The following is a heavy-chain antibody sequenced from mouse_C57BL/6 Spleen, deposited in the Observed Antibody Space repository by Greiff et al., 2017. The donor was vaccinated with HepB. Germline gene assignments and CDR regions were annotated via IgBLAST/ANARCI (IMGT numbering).Heavy chain of an antibody. CDR1: GYAFSSYW. CDR3: ARERATGTPSWFAY. V-gene: IGHV1-80*01. J-gene: IGHJ3*01. D-gene: IGHD4-1*02. CDR2: IYPGDGDT. Sequence: QVQLQQSGAELVKPGASVKISCKASGYAFSSYWMNWVKQRPGKGLEWIGQIYPGDGDTNYNGKFKGKATVTADKSSSTAYMQLSSLTSEESAGYLCARERATGTPSWFAYWGQGTLVTVSA.